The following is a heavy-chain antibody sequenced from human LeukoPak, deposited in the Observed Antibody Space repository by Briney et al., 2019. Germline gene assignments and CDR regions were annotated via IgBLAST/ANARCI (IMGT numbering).Heavy chain of an antibody. CDR3: ARGSRVRGTGAFDY. J-gene: IGHJ4*02. D-gene: IGHD1-14*01. V-gene: IGHV4-34*01. CDR2: LNHSAST. Sequence: ASETLSLTCAVYGGSFSGYYWSWIRQPPGKVLEWIGELNHSASTNYNPSLKSRVTISVDTSKNQFSLKLSSVTAADTAVYYCARGSRVRGTGAFDYWGQGTLVTVSS. CDR1: GGSFSGYY.